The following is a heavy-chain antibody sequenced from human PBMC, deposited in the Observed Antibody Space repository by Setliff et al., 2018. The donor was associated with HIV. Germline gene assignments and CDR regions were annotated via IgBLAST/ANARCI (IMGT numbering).Heavy chain of an antibody. CDR3: ARQTWEYYDTLTGYYRSPKNFDS. Sequence: SETLSLTCTVPGGSINRSIYYWGWIRQPPGKGLEWIGTISYTGSTYYDPSLKSRVTISLDTSKNQFFLKLSSVTAPDTAIYYCARQTWEYYDTLTGYYRSPKNFDSWGQGTLVTVSS. D-gene: IGHD3-9*01. CDR1: GGSINRSIYY. J-gene: IGHJ4*02. V-gene: IGHV4-39*01. CDR2: ISYTGST.